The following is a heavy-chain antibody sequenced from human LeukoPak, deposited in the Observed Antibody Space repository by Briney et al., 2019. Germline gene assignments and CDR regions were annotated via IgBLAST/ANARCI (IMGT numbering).Heavy chain of an antibody. D-gene: IGHD6-13*01. Sequence: GDSLKISCKGSGYIFSNYWITWVRQMPGKGLEWMGIIYPGDSQTRYSPSFQGQVTISADRSIRTAYLHWSSLKASDTAMYYCARHEIGGDRSGWYISWGQGTLVTVSS. CDR3: ARHEIGGDRSGWYIS. J-gene: IGHJ1*01. CDR1: GYIFSNYW. V-gene: IGHV5-51*01. CDR2: IYPGDSQT.